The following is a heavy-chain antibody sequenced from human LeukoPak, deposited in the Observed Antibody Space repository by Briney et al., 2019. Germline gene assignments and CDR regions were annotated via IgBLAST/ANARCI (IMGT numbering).Heavy chain of an antibody. D-gene: IGHD3-22*01. CDR2: IYPADSDT. J-gene: IGHJ6*03. Sequence: GESLKISCKGSGYSFTNYWIGWARQLPGKGLEWMGIIYPADSDTRYSPSFQGQVTISADKSISTAYLQWSSLKASDTAMFYCARSPVNYYDISGYNYIDAWGKGTTVTISS. CDR3: ARSPVNYYDISGYNYIDA. V-gene: IGHV5-51*01. CDR1: GYSFTNYW.